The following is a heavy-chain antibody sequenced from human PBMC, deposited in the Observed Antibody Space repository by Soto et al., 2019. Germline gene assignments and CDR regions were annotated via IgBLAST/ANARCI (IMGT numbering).Heavy chain of an antibody. Sequence: QVQVVESGGGVVQPGRSLRLSCAASGFTFRTYAMHWVRQAPGKGLEWVAVISYDGSERYYGDSVKGRFTISRDNSMSTLYLQMNSLRAEDTGVYYCVKVTSDRGYYYFAMDVWGQGTSVTVSS. CDR1: GFTFRTYA. CDR3: VKVTSDRGYYYFAMDV. J-gene: IGHJ6*02. CDR2: ISYDGSER. D-gene: IGHD3-10*01. V-gene: IGHV3-30*18.